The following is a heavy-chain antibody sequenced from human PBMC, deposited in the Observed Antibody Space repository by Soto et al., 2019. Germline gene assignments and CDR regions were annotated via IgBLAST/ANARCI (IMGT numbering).Heavy chain of an antibody. D-gene: IGHD3-9*01. J-gene: IGHJ3*02. CDR1: GGSISSYY. Sequence: PSETLSLTCTVSGGSISSYYWSWIRQPPGKGLEWIGYIYYSGSTNYNPSLKSRVTVSVDTSKNQFSLKLSSVTAADTAVYYCARRCQNYDILTGYDAFDTWGQGTMVTVS. V-gene: IGHV4-59*01. CDR2: IYYSGST. CDR3: ARRCQNYDILTGYDAFDT.